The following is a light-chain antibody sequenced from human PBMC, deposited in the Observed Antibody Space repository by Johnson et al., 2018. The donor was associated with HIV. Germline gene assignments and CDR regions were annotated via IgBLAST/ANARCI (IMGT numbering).Light chain of an antibody. J-gene: IGLJ1*01. CDR3: GTWDSSLSAGGV. Sequence: QSVLTQPPSVSAAPGQKVTISCSGSSSKIGNNYVSWYQQLPGTAPKLLIYENSKRPSGIPDRFSGSKSGTSATLDITGLQTGDEADYYCGTWDSSLSAGGVFGTGTKVTVL. V-gene: IGLV1-51*02. CDR1: SSKIGNNY. CDR2: ENS.